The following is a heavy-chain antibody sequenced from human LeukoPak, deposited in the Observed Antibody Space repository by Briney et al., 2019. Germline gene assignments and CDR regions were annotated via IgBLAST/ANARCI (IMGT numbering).Heavy chain of an antibody. D-gene: IGHD3-22*01. CDR2: IWYDGGYK. Sequence: PGGSLRLSCAASGFTFSNYGMHWVRQAPGKGLEWVAGIWYDGGYKYYADSVKGRFTISRDNSKHTLFLLVDSLRAEDTAVYYCARNYFDRSGYQESTFNCWGQGTLVTVSS. CDR1: GFTFSNYG. CDR3: ARNYFDRSGYQESTFNC. V-gene: IGHV3-33*01. J-gene: IGHJ4*02.